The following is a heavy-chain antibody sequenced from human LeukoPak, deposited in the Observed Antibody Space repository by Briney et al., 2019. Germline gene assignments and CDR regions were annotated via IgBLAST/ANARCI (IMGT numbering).Heavy chain of an antibody. CDR3: AKTKSESVPPV. D-gene: IGHD1-1*01. Sequence: RRCLRLSCAASGFTVSSNYMSWVRQAPGKGLEWVSVIYSGGSTYYADSVKGRFTISRDNSKNTLYLQMNSLRAEDTAVYYCAKTKSESVPPVWGKGTTVTVSS. CDR1: GFTVSSNY. V-gene: IGHV3-53*01. CDR2: IYSGGST. J-gene: IGHJ6*04.